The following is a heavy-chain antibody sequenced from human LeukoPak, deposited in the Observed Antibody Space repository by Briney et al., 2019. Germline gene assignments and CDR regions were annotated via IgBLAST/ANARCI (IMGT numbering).Heavy chain of an antibody. J-gene: IGHJ3*02. CDR2: ISSSSSYI. CDR3: ARDGGAGELTAIGAFDI. Sequence: GGSLRLSCAASGFTFSRYSMNWVRQAPGKGLEWVSSISSSSSYIYYADSVKGRFTISRDNAKNSLSLQMNGLRAEDTAVYYCARDGGAGELTAIGAFDIWGQGTMVTVSS. V-gene: IGHV3-21*01. D-gene: IGHD3-16*01. CDR1: GFTFSRYS.